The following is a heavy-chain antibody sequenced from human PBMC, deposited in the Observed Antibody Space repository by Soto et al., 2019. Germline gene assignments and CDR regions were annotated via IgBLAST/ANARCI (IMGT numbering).Heavy chain of an antibody. J-gene: IGHJ6*02. CDR1: GYTFTSYY. D-gene: IGHD2-15*01. CDR3: AREIYCSGGSCYRYYYYGMDG. V-gene: IGHV1-46*01. CDR2: INPSGGST. Sequence: ASVKVSCKASGYTFTSYYMHWVRQAPGQGLEWMGIINPSGGSTSYAQKFQGRVTMTRDTSTSTVYMELSSLRSEDTAVYYCAREIYCSGGSCYRYYYYGMDGWGQGTTVTVSS.